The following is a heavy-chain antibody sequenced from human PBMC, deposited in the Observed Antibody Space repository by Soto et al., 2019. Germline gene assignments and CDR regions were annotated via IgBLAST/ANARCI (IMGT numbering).Heavy chain of an antibody. V-gene: IGHV1-46*01. J-gene: IGHJ6*02. CDR3: ARDHKVTIFGVVIEDYYYYYGMDV. D-gene: IGHD3-3*01. Sequence: QVQLVQSGAEVKKPGASVKVSCKASGYTFTSYYMHWVRQAPGQGLEWMGIINPSGGSTSYAQKFQGRVTMTRDTSTSTVYMELSSLRSEDTAVYYCARDHKVTIFGVVIEDYYYYYGMDVWGQGTTVTVSS. CDR2: INPSGGST. CDR1: GYTFTSYY.